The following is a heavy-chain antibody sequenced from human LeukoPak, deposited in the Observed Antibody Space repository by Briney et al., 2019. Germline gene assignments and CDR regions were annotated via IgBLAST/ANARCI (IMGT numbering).Heavy chain of an antibody. D-gene: IGHD1-26*01. CDR1: GFTFSAYY. Sequence: GGSLRLSCASSGFTFSAYYMTWIRQAPGKGLEWVSSISSSSSYIYYADSVKGRFTISRDNAKNSLYLQMNSLRAEDTAVYYCARRVSGSYSPLDRWGQGTLVTVSS. CDR3: ARRVSGSYSPLDR. J-gene: IGHJ5*02. V-gene: IGHV3-21*01. CDR2: ISSSSSYI.